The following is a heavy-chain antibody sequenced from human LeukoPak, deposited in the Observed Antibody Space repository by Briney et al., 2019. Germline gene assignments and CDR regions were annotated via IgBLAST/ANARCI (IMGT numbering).Heavy chain of an antibody. CDR3: ARGGWYPESFQH. V-gene: IGHV4-59*01. Sequence: SETLSLTCTVSGGSISSYYWSWIRQPPGKGLEWIGYIYYSGSTNYNPSLKSRVTISVDTSKNQFSLKLSSVTAADAAVYYCARGGWYPESFQHWGQGALVTVSS. D-gene: IGHD6-19*01. CDR1: GGSISSYY. J-gene: IGHJ1*01. CDR2: IYYSGST.